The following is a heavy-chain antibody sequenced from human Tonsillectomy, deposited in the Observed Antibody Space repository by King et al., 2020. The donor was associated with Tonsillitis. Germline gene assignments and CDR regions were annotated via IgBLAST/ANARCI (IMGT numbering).Heavy chain of an antibody. D-gene: IGHD4-17*01. V-gene: IGHV1-18*01. CDR1: GYTFTSYG. CDR2: ISAYNGNK. CDR3: ATAGMTTVTELDY. J-gene: IGHJ4*02. Sequence: QLVQSGAEVKKPGASVKVSCKASGYTFTSYGIIWVRQAPGQGLEWMGRISAYNGNKNYPQKLQGRVTMTTDTSTSTAYMELRTLRSDDTAVYYWATAGMTTVTELDYWGQGTLVTVSS.